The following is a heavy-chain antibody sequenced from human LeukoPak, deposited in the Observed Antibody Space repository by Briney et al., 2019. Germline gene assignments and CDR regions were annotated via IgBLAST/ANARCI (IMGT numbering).Heavy chain of an antibody. CDR3: ARERMVRGVIYYYYYMDV. Sequence: PGRSLRLSCAASGFTFSSYDMHWVRQAPGKGLEWVAVISYDGSNKYYADSVKGRFTISRDNSKNTLYLQMNSLRAEDTAVYYCARERMVRGVIYYYYYMDVWGKGTTVTVSS. V-gene: IGHV3-30*04. CDR2: ISYDGSNK. D-gene: IGHD3-10*01. CDR1: GFTFSSYD. J-gene: IGHJ6*03.